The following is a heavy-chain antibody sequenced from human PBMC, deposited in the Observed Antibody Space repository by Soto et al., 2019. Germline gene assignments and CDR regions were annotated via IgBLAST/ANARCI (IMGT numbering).Heavy chain of an antibody. CDR2: IHSSGST. CDR3: ARDQGVAAAGITWFDP. D-gene: IGHD6-13*01. Sequence: SETLSLTCAVSGGSINGHFWSWIRQPAGKGLEWIGHIHSSGSTNYNPSLKSRVTMSVDTSKTQFSLRLMSVTAADTAVYYCARDQGVAAAGITWFDPWGQGSLVTVSS. V-gene: IGHV4-4*07. CDR1: GGSINGHF. J-gene: IGHJ5*02.